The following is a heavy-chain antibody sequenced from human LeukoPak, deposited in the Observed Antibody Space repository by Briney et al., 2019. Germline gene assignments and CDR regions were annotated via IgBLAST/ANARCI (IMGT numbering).Heavy chain of an antibody. CDR3: ARRLVRGVIDY. CDR2: ISSSSSYI. D-gene: IGHD3-10*01. Sequence: GGSLRLSCAASGFTFSSYTMNWARQAPGKGLEWVSPISSSSSYIYYADSVKGRFTISRDNAKNSLYLQMNSLRAEDTAVYYCARRLVRGVIDYWGQGTLVTVSS. J-gene: IGHJ4*02. CDR1: GFTFSSYT. V-gene: IGHV3-21*01.